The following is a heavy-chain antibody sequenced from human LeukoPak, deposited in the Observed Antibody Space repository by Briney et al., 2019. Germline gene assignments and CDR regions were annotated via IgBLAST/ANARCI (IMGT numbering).Heavy chain of an antibody. Sequence: SVKVSCKASGGTFSSYAISWVRQAPGQGLEWMGGIIPIFGTANYAQKFQGRVTITADESTSTAYMELSSLRSEDTAVYYCASRGVYRSSTSCQGPYYYYGMDVWGKGTTVTVSS. V-gene: IGHV1-69*13. CDR1: GGTFSSYA. CDR3: ASRGVYRSSTSCQGPYYYYGMDV. D-gene: IGHD2-2*01. J-gene: IGHJ6*04. CDR2: IIPIFGTA.